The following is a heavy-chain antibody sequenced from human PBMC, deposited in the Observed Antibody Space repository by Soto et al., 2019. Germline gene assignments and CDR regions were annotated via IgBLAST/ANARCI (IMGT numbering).Heavy chain of an antibody. D-gene: IGHD3-3*02. V-gene: IGHV1-18*01. Sequence: ASVKVSCKASGYTFTSYGIGWVRQAPGQGLEWMGWISAYNGNTDYAQKLQGRVTMTTDTSTSTAYMELRSLRSDDTAVYYCARYDTVLVRFWFDPWGQGTLVTVSS. J-gene: IGHJ5*02. CDR3: ARYDTVLVRFWFDP. CDR2: ISAYNGNT. CDR1: GYTFTSYG.